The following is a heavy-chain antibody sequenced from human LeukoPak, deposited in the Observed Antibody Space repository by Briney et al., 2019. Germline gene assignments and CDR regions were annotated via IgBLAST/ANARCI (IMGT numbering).Heavy chain of an antibody. J-gene: IGHJ5*02. Sequence: SETLSLTCTVSGGSISSGDYYWSWIRQPPGKGLEWIGYIYYSGSTYYNPSLKSRVTISVDTSKNQFSLKLSSVTAADTAVYYCARQYDYNKVTSTWGQGTLVTVSS. CDR2: IYYSGST. D-gene: IGHD4-11*01. CDR3: ARQYDYNKVTST. V-gene: IGHV4-30-4*01. CDR1: GGSISSGDYY.